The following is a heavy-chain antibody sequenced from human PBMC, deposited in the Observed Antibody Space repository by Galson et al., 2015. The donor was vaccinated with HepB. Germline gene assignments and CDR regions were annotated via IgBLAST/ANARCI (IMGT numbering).Heavy chain of an antibody. J-gene: IGHJ6*02. CDR2: IGYSSSTI. V-gene: IGHV3-48*04. Sequence: FLRLSCASSGVTFSRYSISCFRQAPGIGLEWVSYIGYSSSTIYYADSVKGRFTISRDNAKDSVYLEMNSLRAEDTAVYYCARDRGGSGSYLSYYNGMDVWGQGTTVTVSS. CDR1: GVTFSRYS. D-gene: IGHD3-10*01. CDR3: ARDRGGSGSYLSYYNGMDV.